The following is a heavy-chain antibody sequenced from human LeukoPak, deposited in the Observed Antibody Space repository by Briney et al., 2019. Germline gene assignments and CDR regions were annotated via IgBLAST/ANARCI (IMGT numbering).Heavy chain of an antibody. CDR3: ARAGLIFRYNWFDP. D-gene: IGHD3-16*01. V-gene: IGHV4-39*07. CDR1: GGSISSSSYY. J-gene: IGHJ5*02. Sequence: SETLSLTCTVSGGSISSSSYYWGWIRQPPGKGLEWIGSIYYSGSTYYNLSLKSRVTISVDTSKNQFSLKLSSVTAADTAVYYCARAGLIFRYNWFDPWGQGTLVTVSS. CDR2: IYYSGST.